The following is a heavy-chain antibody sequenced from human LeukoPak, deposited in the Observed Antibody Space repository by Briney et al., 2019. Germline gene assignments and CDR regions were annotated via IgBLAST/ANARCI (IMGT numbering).Heavy chain of an antibody. D-gene: IGHD1-26*01. CDR3: ARDFPPVGATTVFTYYYYGMDV. Sequence: ASVRVSCKSSGYTFTSSGISWVRQAPGQGLEWMGWINAYNGDTNYAQKLQGRVTMTTDTSTSTAYMELRSLRSADTAVYYCARDFPPVGATTVFTYYYYGMDVWGQGTTVTVSS. V-gene: IGHV1-18*01. CDR1: GYTFTSSG. CDR2: INAYNGDT. J-gene: IGHJ6*02.